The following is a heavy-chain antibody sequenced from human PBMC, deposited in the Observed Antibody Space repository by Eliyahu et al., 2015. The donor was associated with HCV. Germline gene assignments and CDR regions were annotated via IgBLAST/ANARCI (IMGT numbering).Heavy chain of an antibody. D-gene: IGHD6-6*01. J-gene: IGHJ4*02. Sequence: QVQLVESGGGVVQPGRSLRLSCAASGFPFSSYGMHWVRQAPGKGLEWVAVISYDGSNKYYADSVKGRFTISRDNSKNTLYLQMNSLRAEDTAVYYCAKDQGPHSSSSDYWGQGTLVTVSS. CDR2: ISYDGSNK. V-gene: IGHV3-30*18. CDR1: GFPFSSYG. CDR3: AKDQGPHSSSSDY.